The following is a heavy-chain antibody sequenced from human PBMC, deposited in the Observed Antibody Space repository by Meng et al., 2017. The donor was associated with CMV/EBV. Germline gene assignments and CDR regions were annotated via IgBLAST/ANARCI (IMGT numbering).Heavy chain of an antibody. CDR2: IYYSGST. CDR3: ARVAPYCSSTSCYVNWFDP. J-gene: IGHJ5*02. CDR1: GGSISSSSYY. Sequence: SETLSLTCTVSGGSISSSSYYWGWIRQPPGKGLEWIGSIYYSGSTYYNPSLKSRVTISVDTSKNQFSLKLSSVTAAGTAVYYCARVAPYCSSTSCYVNWFDPWGQGTLVTVSS. V-gene: IGHV4-39*07. D-gene: IGHD2-2*01.